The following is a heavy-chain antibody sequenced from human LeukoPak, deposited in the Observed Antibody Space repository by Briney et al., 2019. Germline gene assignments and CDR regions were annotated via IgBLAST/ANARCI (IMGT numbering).Heavy chain of an antibody. V-gene: IGHV4-31*03. CDR1: GGSISSGVYY. CDR2: IYYSGST. CDR3: ARDRYGMDV. J-gene: IGHJ6*02. Sequence: PSETLSLTCTVSGGSISSGVYYWSWIRQHPGKGLEWIGYIYYSGSTYYNPSLKSRVTISVDTSKNQVSQKLSSVTAADTAVYYCARDRYGMDVWGQGTTVTVSS.